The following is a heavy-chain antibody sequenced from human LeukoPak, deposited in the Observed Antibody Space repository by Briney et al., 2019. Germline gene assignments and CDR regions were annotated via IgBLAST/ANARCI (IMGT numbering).Heavy chain of an antibody. CDR1: GFTFSSNA. J-gene: IGHJ4*02. V-gene: IGHV3-23*01. CDR3: AKGGTVTNIDY. D-gene: IGHD4-17*01. CDR2: ISGNGAAI. Sequence: PGGSLRLSCAASGFTFSSNAMSWVRQAPGKGLEWVSAISGNGAAIYYADSVKGRFTISRDNSKNSLYLQMNSLRAEDTALYYCAKGGTVTNIDYWGQGTLVTVSS.